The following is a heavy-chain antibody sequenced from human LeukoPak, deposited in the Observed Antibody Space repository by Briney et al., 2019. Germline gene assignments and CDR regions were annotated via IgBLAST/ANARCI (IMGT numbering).Heavy chain of an antibody. CDR1: GGSFSGYY. Sequence: SETRSLTCAVYGGSFSGYYWSWIRQPPGKGLEWIGSIYYSGSTYYNPSLKSRVTISVDTSKNQFSLKLSSVTAADVAVYYCARSLSTVTTTAEYFQYWGQGTLATVSS. D-gene: IGHD4-17*01. CDR2: IYYSGST. CDR3: ARSLSTVTTTAEYFQY. V-gene: IGHV4-34*01. J-gene: IGHJ1*01.